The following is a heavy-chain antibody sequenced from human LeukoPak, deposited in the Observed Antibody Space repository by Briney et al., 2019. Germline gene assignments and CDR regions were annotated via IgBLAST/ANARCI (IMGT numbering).Heavy chain of an antibody. V-gene: IGHV3-23*01. J-gene: IGHJ4*02. CDR2: IINNGGST. Sequence: GGSLRLSCAASGFTFSSYTISWVRQAPGKGLEWVSGIINNGGSTYYADSVKGRLTISRDNSKNTLYLQMNSLRAEDTALYYCIPIVTRNLGYWGQGTLVTVSS. CDR3: IPIVTRNLGY. CDR1: GFTFSSYT. D-gene: IGHD5-12*01.